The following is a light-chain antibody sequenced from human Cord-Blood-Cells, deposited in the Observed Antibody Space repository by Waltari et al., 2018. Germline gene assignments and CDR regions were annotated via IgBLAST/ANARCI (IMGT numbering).Light chain of an antibody. V-gene: IGKV4-1*01. CDR3: QQYYTRIT. CDR1: QSVLYSSNNKNY. Sequence: DIVMTQSPDSLAVSLGERATINCKSSQSVLYSSNNKNYLAWYQQKPGQPPKLLIYWASTRESGVPDRFMGSGSGTDFTLTISSLQAEDVAVYYCQQYYTRITFGPGTKVDIK. CDR2: WAS. J-gene: IGKJ3*01.